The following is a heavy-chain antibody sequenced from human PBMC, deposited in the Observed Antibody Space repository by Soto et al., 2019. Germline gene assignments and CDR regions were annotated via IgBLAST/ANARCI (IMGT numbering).Heavy chain of an antibody. CDR2: ISYDGSNK. V-gene: IGHV3-30*18. CDR1: GFTFSSYG. Sequence: GGSLRLSCAASGFTFSSYGMHWVRQAPGKGLEWVAVISYDGSNKYYADSVKGRFTISRDNSKNTLYLQMNSLRAEDTAVYYSAKERSYCGGDCYSFYGMDVWGQGTTVTVSS. CDR3: AKERSYCGGDCYSFYGMDV. J-gene: IGHJ6*02. D-gene: IGHD2-21*02.